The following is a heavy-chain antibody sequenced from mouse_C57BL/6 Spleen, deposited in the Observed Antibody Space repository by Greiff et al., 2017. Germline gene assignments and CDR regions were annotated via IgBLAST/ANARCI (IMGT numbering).Heavy chain of an antibody. V-gene: IGHV1-18*01. CDR3: VRGGGYYGSSWYFDV. CDR1: GYTFTDYN. D-gene: IGHD1-1*01. J-gene: IGHJ1*03. Sequence: EVQLQQSGPELVKPGASVKIPCKASGYTFTDYNMDWVKQSHGKSLEWIGDINPNNGGTIYNQKFKGKATLTVDKSSSTADMELRSLTSEDTAVYYCVRGGGYYGSSWYFDVWGTGTTVTVSS. CDR2: INPNNGGT.